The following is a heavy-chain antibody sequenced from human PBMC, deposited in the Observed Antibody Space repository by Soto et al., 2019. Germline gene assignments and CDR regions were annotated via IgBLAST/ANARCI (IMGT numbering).Heavy chain of an antibody. CDR3: VRDSLVPAAADYFYGMDV. CDR1: GGDFSTYA. CDR2: IIPIFRTP. Sequence: QVQLVQSGAEVKKPGSSVKVSCKASGGDFSTYAISWVRQAPGQGLEWVGGIIPIFRTPTYAQNFQDRVTLSADDSTSTAYMELNGLRSDDTAIYYCVRDSLVPAAADYFYGMDVWGQGTTVTVSS. D-gene: IGHD2-2*01. V-gene: IGHV1-69*01. J-gene: IGHJ6*02.